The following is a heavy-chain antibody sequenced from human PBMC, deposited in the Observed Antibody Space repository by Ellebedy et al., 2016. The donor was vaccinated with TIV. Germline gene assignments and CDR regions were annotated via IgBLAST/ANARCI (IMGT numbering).Heavy chain of an antibody. D-gene: IGHD6-19*01. CDR2: ISYDGSNK. CDR1: GFTFSSYA. Sequence: GESLKISCAASGFTFSSYAMHWVRQAPGKGLEWVAVISYDGSNKYYADSVQGRFTISRDNTKNSLHRQMTSLRAEDTAVYYCAREDGSGWYSFDYWGQGTLVTVSS. CDR3: AREDGSGWYSFDY. V-gene: IGHV3-30-3*01. J-gene: IGHJ4*02.